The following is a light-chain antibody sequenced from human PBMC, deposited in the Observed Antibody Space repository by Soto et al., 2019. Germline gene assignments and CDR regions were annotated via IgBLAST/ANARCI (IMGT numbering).Light chain of an antibody. Sequence: QSALTQTASVSGSPGQSITISCTGTSSDVGGYNFVSWYQQHPGKAPKLIIHEVTNRPSGVSTRFSGSKSGNTASLTISGLQAEDEAVYYCQSFDSSLSVSVFGGGTKLTVL. CDR1: SSDVGGYNF. CDR2: EVT. J-gene: IGLJ2*01. V-gene: IGLV2-14*03. CDR3: QSFDSSLSVSV.